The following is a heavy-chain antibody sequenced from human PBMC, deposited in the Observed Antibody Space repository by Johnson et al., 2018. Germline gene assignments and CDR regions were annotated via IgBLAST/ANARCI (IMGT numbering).Heavy chain of an antibody. D-gene: IGHD4-23*01. J-gene: IGHJ4*02. V-gene: IGHV3-30*03. CDR2: ISYDGTNK. CDR3: ARGQRQDAPDDYGGRHHFDR. CDR1: GFTFSNYA. Sequence: QVRLVESGGGVVQSGRSLRLSCAASGFTFSNYAMHWVRQAPGKGLEWVAVISYDGTNKYYVDPVKGRFTIPRDISKNTLFKQLNSLRPEYTAIYYCARGQRQDAPDDYGGRHHFDRWGQGTLVTVSS.